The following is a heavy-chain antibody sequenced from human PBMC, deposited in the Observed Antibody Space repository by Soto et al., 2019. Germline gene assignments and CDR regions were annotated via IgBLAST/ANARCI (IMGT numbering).Heavy chain of an antibody. CDR1: GYTFTSYD. D-gene: IGHD3-10*01. CDR3: ARSNTIWFGELLYLD. V-gene: IGHV1-8*01. CDR2: MNPNSGNT. J-gene: IGHJ4*02. Sequence: QVQLVQSGAEVKKPGASVKVSCKASGYTFTSYDINWVRQATGQVLAWMGWMNPNSGNTGYAQKFQGRVTMTRNTSISTAYMELSSLRSEDTAVYYCARSNTIWFGELLYLDWGQGTLVTVSS.